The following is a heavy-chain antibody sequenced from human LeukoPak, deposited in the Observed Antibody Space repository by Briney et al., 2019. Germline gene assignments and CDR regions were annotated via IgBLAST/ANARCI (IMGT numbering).Heavy chain of an antibody. Sequence: SQTLSLACAISGDSVSSNSAAWHWIRQSPSRGLEWLGRTYYRSKWYNDYAVSVKSRITINPHTSKNQFSLQLNSVTPEDTAVYYCARDQTKRKWTTVTNAFDYWGQGTLVTVSS. V-gene: IGHV6-1*01. D-gene: IGHD4-17*01. J-gene: IGHJ4*02. CDR1: GDSVSSNSAA. CDR3: ARDQTKRKWTTVTNAFDY. CDR2: TYYRSKWYN.